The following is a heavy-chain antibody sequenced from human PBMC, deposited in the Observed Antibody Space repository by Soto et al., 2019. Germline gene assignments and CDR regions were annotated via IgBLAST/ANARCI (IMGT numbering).Heavy chain of an antibody. CDR1: GFTFSNYW. J-gene: IGHJ4*02. V-gene: IGHV3-74*03. D-gene: IGHD6-19*01. Sequence: PGGSLRLSCAASGFTFSNYWMHWVRQAPGKGLVWVSRINSDGSSTMYADSVKGRFTIFRDNAKNTLYLQMNSLRAEDTAVYYCARDPAPIGWYDYWGQGMLVTVSS. CDR3: ARDPAPIGWYDY. CDR2: INSDGSST.